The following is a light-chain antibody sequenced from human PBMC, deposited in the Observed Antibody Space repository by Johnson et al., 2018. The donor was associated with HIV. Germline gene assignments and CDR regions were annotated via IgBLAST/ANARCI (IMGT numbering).Light chain of an antibody. CDR2: ENK. Sequence: QPALTQPPSVSAAPGQKVTISCSGSSSNIGNNYVSWYQQLPGTAPKLLIYENKKRPSGIADRFSASKSGTSATLDITGLQTGDEGDYYCGAWDSGLTAHFVFGSGTTITVL. V-gene: IGLV1-51*02. CDR1: SSNIGNNY. J-gene: IGLJ1*01. CDR3: GAWDSGLTAHFV.